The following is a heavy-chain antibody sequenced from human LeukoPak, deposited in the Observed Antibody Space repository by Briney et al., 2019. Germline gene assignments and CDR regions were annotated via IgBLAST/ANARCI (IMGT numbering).Heavy chain of an antibody. CDR3: ARHRRVSNFDY. J-gene: IGHJ4*02. Sequence: GESLRISCKGSGYSFTSYWITWVSQMPGKGLEWMGGVDPGDSYIKYSPSFQGHVTISADKSISTAYLHWSSLKASDTAMYYCARHRRVSNFDYWGQGTLVTVSS. CDR2: VDPGDSYI. V-gene: IGHV5-10-1*01. D-gene: IGHD3-16*02. CDR1: GYSFTSYW.